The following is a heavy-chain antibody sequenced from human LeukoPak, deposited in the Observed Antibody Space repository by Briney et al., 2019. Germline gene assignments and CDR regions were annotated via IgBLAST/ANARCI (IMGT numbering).Heavy chain of an antibody. J-gene: IGHJ3*02. D-gene: IGHD1-14*01. V-gene: IGHV3-23*01. Sequence: GGSLRLSCAASGFTFSRYAMSWVRQAPGKGLEWVSAISGSGGSTYYADSVKGRFSISRDNSKNTLYLQMNSLRDEDTAVYYCAKPLYLTYDAFDIWGQGTMVTVSS. CDR3: AKPLYLTYDAFDI. CDR2: ISGSGGST. CDR1: GFTFSRYA.